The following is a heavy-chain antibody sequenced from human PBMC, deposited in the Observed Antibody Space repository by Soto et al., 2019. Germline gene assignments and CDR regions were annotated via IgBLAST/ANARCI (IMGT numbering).Heavy chain of an antibody. V-gene: IGHV1-18*01. Sequence: QVQLVQSGAEVKKPGASVKVSCKASGYTFTSYGISWVRQAPGQGLEWMGWISAYNGNTNYAQKLQGRVTMTTDTSTSTAYMELRSLRSDDTAVYYCARDRDNIAVAGCDAFDIWGQGTMVTVSS. J-gene: IGHJ3*02. CDR3: ARDRDNIAVAGCDAFDI. D-gene: IGHD6-19*01. CDR2: ISAYNGNT. CDR1: GYTFTSYG.